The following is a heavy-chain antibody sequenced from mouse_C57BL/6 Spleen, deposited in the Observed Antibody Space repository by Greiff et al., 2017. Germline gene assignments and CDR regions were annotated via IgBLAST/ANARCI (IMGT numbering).Heavy chain of an antibody. CDR1: GYTFTDYN. V-gene: IGHV1-18*01. CDR3: ARDYGNFQRWYFDV. Sequence: VQLQQSGPELVKPGASVKIPCKASGYTFTDYNMDWVKQSHGKSLEWIGDINPNNGGTSYNQKFKGKATLTVDKSSSTAYMELRSLTSEDTAVYYCARDYGNFQRWYFDVWGTGTTVTVSS. J-gene: IGHJ1*03. CDR2: INPNNGGT. D-gene: IGHD2-1*01.